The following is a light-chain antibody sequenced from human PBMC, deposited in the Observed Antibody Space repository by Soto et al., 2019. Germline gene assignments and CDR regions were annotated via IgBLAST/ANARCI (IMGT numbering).Light chain of an antibody. J-gene: IGKJ4*01. CDR2: AAS. CDR1: QSISSW. Sequence: IQMTQSPSTLSASVGGRVTVACRASQSISSWLAWYQQKPGKAPKLLIYAASSLQSGGPSRFSGSGSGTHFTFTISSLQPEDIATYYCQFYDSLPLLTFGGGTKVEIK. V-gene: IGKV1-5*01. CDR3: QFYDSLPLLT.